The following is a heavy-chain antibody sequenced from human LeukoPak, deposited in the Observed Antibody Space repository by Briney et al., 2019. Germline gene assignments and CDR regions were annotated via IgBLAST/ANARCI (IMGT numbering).Heavy chain of an antibody. CDR2: VYGSGST. CDR3: ARGPFGSGNYYHYYYTDV. J-gene: IGHJ6*03. D-gene: IGHD3-10*01. Sequence: PSEPLSLTCSVSGYSISNGHYWGWIRQPPGKGLEWIGSVYGSGSTYYNTSLKSRVTISVDTSKNQFSLSLNYVTVADTAVYFCARGPFGSGNYYHYYYTDVWGKGTTVTVSS. V-gene: IGHV4-38-2*02. CDR1: GYSISNGHY.